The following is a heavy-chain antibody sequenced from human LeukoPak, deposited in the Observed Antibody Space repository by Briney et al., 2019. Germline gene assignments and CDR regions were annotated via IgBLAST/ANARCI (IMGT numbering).Heavy chain of an antibody. J-gene: IGHJ4*02. V-gene: IGHV3-33*01. CDR1: GFTFSSYG. CDR2: IWYDGSNK. D-gene: IGHD1-26*01. Sequence: GGSLRLSCAASGFTFSSYGMHWVRQAPGKGLEWVAVIWYDGSNKYYADSVKGRFTISRDNSKNTLYLQMNSLRAEDTAAYYCARSSGSYYDGPDYWGQGTLVTVSS. CDR3: ARSSGSYYDGPDY.